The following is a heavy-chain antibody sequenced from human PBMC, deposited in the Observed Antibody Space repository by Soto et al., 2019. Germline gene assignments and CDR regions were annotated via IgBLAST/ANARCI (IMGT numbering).Heavy chain of an antibody. J-gene: IGHJ6*02. V-gene: IGHV3-7*01. CDR2: IKQDGTEK. D-gene: IGHD2-21*02. CDR1: GFTFSNYW. CDR3: TIVGRDCIGINCYSNKYGLDV. Sequence: EVQLVESGGGLVQPGGSLRLSCAASGFTFSNYWMSWVRQAPGKGLKWVANIKQDGTEKYYVASLEGRFTISRDNAKNSHYVQINRLRADDTGVYYCTIVGRDCIGINCYSNKYGLDVWGQGTKVTVS.